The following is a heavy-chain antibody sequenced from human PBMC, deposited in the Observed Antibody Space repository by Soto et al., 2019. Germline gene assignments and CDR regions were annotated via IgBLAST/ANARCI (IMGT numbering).Heavy chain of an antibody. J-gene: IGHJ5*02. CDR2: INAGNGNT. CDR1: GYTFTSNA. Sequence: ASVKVSCKASGYTFTSNASSWVRQAPGQRPEWMGWINAGNGNTKYSQKFQGRVTITRDTSASTAYMELSSLRSEDTAVYYCARDNGLIPDEIIYYYGSGSYYWFDPWGQGTLVTVSS. V-gene: IGHV1-3*01. CDR3: ARDNGLIPDEIIYYYGSGSYYWFDP. D-gene: IGHD3-10*01.